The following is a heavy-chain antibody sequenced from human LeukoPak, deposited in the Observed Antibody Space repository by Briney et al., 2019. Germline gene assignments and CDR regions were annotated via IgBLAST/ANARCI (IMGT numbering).Heavy chain of an antibody. Sequence: PGGSLRLSCAASGFTFSSYAMSWVRQAPGKGLEWVSAISGSGGSTYHADSVEGRFTISRDNSKNTLYLQMNSLRAEDTAVYYCAKWRGGYYDFWSGYPNWFDPWGQGTLVTVSS. V-gene: IGHV3-23*01. D-gene: IGHD3-3*01. J-gene: IGHJ5*02. CDR2: ISGSGGST. CDR3: AKWRGGYYDFWSGYPNWFDP. CDR1: GFTFSSYA.